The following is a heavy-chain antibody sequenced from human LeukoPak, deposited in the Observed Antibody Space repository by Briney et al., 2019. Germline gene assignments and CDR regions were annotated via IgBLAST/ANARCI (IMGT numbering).Heavy chain of an antibody. J-gene: IGHJ5*02. CDR3: ARGGGLSIVVVPAAIWFDP. Sequence: PGGSLRLSCAASGFTFDDYGMGWVRQAPGKGLEWVSGINWNGGSTGYADSVKGRFTISRDNAKNSLYLQMNSLRAEDTALYYCARGGGLSIVVVPAAIWFDPWGQGTLVTVSS. V-gene: IGHV3-20*04. CDR1: GFTFDDYG. D-gene: IGHD2-2*01. CDR2: INWNGGST.